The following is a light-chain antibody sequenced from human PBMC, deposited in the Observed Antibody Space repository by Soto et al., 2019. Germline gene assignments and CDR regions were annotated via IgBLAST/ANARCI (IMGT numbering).Light chain of an antibody. CDR2: GAS. CDR1: QSVSSSY. CDR3: QQYGSSPPRFT. Sequence: EIVLTQSPVTLSLSAGERATLSCRASQSVSSSYLAWYQQKPGQAPRLLIYGASSRATGIPDRFSGSGSGTDFTLTISRLEPEDFAVYYCQQYGSSPPRFTFGPGTKVDIK. J-gene: IGKJ3*01. V-gene: IGKV3-20*01.